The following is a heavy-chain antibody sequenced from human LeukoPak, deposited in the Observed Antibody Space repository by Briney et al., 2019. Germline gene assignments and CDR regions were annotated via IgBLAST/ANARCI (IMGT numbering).Heavy chain of an antibody. Sequence: GGSLRLSCTASGFTFSSFTMHWVRQAPGKGLEWVSLITNSGVTTRYADSVKGRFTISRDNSRSTLYLQLNSLRADDTALYYCAKARLYCSSGTCSDHPATLTGMDVWGQGTTVTVSS. CDR1: GFTFSSFT. CDR3: AKARLYCSSGTCSDHPATLTGMDV. V-gene: IGHV3-23*01. D-gene: IGHD2-15*01. J-gene: IGHJ6*02. CDR2: ITNSGVTT.